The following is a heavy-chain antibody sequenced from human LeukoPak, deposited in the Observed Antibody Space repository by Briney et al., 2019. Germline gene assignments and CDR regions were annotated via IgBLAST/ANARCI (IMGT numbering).Heavy chain of an antibody. D-gene: IGHD5-18*01. V-gene: IGHV4-59*01. CDR3: AKDPRRGYSYGHAKKTYIDV. CDR1: GGSISSYY. Sequence: SETLSLTCTVSGGSISSYYWSWIRQPPGKGLEWIGYIYYSGSTNYNPSLKSRVTISVDTSKNQFSLKLSSVTAADTAVYYCAKDPRRGYSYGHAKKTYIDVWGKGTTVTVSS. J-gene: IGHJ6*03. CDR2: IYYSGST.